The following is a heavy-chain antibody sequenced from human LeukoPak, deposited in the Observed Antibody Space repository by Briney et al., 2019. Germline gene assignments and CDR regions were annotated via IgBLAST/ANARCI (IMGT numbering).Heavy chain of an antibody. CDR3: ARSISEVDLAFDI. J-gene: IGHJ3*02. Sequence: SETLSLTCTVSGGSISSYYWSWIRQPPGKGLEWIGYIYYSESTNHNPSLKSRVTISVDTSKNQFSLKLSSVTAADTAVYYCARSISEVDLAFDIWGQGTMVTVSS. V-gene: IGHV4-59*08. CDR2: IYYSEST. D-gene: IGHD5-12*01. CDR1: GGSISSYY.